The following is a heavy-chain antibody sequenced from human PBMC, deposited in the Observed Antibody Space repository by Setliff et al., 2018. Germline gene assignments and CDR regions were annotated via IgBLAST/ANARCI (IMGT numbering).Heavy chain of an antibody. CDR1: GFTFSTYR. D-gene: IGHD2-15*01. V-gene: IGHV3-33*08. CDR3: ARTCSGSGCYAGLES. CDR2: IWDDGVKK. J-gene: IGHJ4*02. Sequence: GGSLRLSCAASGFTFSTYRMHWVRQAPGKGLEWVAVIWDDGVKKYHADSVKGRFTISRDNSKNTLYLQMNSLRPEDTAVYYCARTCSGSGCYAGLESWGQGTPVTISS.